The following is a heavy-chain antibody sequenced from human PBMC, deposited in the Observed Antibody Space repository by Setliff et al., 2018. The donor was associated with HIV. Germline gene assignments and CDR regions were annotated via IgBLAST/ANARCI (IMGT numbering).Heavy chain of an antibody. V-gene: IGHV4-39*07. CDR3: ARGDGTKYYYYYYMDV. D-gene: IGHD1-7*01. CDR1: GGSISSSSYY. Sequence: PSETLSLTCTVSGGSISSSSYYWGWIRQPPGKGLEWIGSIYYSGSTYYNPSLKSRVTISADTSKNQFSLKLSSVTAADTAVYYCARGDGTKYYYYYYMDVWGKGTTVTVSS. CDR2: IYYSGST. J-gene: IGHJ6*03.